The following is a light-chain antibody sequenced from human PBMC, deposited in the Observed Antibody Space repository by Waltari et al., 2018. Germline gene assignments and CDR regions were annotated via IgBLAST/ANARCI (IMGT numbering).Light chain of an antibody. V-gene: IGLV2-11*01. CDR3: CSYAGAYTFV. CDR1: SSDVGGYNY. CDR2: DVS. J-gene: IGLJ1*01. Sequence: QSALTQPRSVSGSPGQSVTISCTGTSSDVGGYNYVSWYQQYPGKAPRVVIYDVSKGPSGVPDRFSGSKSGNTASLTISGLQAEDEADYYCCSYAGAYTFVFGTGTKVTVL.